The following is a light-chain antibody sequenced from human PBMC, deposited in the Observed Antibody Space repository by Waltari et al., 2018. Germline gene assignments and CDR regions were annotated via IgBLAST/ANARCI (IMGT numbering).Light chain of an antibody. V-gene: IGLV2-14*03. CDR3: SSYISSDTLEL. Sequence: QSALTQPASVSGSPGQSITISCTGTSSDVGGYNYVSWYQQHPGKAPKLLIHDCSYRPSGVSNRFSGSKSGNTASLTISGLQAEDEAHYYCSSYISSDTLELFGGGTSLTV. CDR2: DCS. J-gene: IGLJ3*02. CDR1: SSDVGGYNY.